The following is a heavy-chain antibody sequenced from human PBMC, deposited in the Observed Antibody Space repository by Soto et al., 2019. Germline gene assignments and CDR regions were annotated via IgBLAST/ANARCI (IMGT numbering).Heavy chain of an antibody. Sequence: QVQVVQSGDEVKKPGASVKVSCKASGYTFTNYGFSWVRQAPGQGLEWMGWISGYNGNTKYAEKFQGRVTMTTDTSXGTGHMELRSLRSDDTAVYYCAREGQAPYYYYGMDVWGQGTAVTVSS. J-gene: IGHJ6*02. CDR3: AREGQAPYYYYGMDV. CDR2: ISGYNGNT. CDR1: GYTFTNYG. V-gene: IGHV1-18*01.